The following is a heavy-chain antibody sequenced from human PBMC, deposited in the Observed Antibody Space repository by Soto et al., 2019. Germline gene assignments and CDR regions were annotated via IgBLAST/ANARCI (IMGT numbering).Heavy chain of an antibody. V-gene: IGHV3-30-3*01. CDR3: ARVSRAMIVVVITVSFEY. J-gene: IGHJ4*02. CDR1: GFTFNNYA. Sequence: PGGSLSLSCVASGFTFNNYAMHWVRQAPGKGLEWVAVISYDGSNKYYADSVKGRFTISRDNSKNTLYLQMNSLRAEDTAVYYCARVSRAMIVVVITVSFEYWGQGTLVTVS. CDR2: ISYDGSNK. D-gene: IGHD3-22*01.